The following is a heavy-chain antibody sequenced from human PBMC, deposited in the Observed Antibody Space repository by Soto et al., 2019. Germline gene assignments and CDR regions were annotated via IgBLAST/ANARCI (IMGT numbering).Heavy chain of an antibody. V-gene: IGHV4-34*01. CDR3: ARPRKWLQYFEY. D-gene: IGHD2-8*01. J-gene: IGHJ4*02. Sequence: SETLSLTCDVYGGSFSGYYWTWIRQSPGKGLEWIGEINHTGSTNYNPSLKSRVTISVDASKNQFSLKLSSVTAADSALYYCARPRKWLQYFEYWGQGTLVTVSS. CDR1: GGSFSGYY. CDR2: INHTGST.